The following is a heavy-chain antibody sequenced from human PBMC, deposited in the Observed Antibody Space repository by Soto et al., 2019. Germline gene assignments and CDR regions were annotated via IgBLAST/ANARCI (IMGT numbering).Heavy chain of an antibody. CDR3: ARRQQWPAGYFDY. Sequence: SETLSLTCAVSGDSISSSGFYWGWIRQPPGKGLEWIGSIYYSGSTYYNPSLKSRVTISVDTSKSQFSLKMRSVTAADTAVYYCARRQQWPAGYFDYWGQGTLVTVSS. V-gene: IGHV4-39*01. CDR1: GDSISSSGFY. J-gene: IGHJ4*02. D-gene: IGHD6-19*01. CDR2: IYYSGST.